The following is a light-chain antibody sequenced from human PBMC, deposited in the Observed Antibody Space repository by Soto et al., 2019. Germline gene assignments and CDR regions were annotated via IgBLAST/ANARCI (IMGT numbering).Light chain of an antibody. J-gene: IGKJ1*01. CDR3: QHYNIFPWT. CDR2: DVS. Sequence: DIQMTQSPSSLSASVGDRITITCRASQTVRRWLAWYQQKPGTAPTLLIYDVSTLERGVPSRFSGSGSGTEFTLTISSLQADDFATYYRQHYNIFPWTFGQGTKVEI. V-gene: IGKV1-5*01. CDR1: QTVRRW.